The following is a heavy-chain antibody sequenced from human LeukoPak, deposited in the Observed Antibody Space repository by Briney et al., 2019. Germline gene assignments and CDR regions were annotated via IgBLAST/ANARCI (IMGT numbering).Heavy chain of an antibody. V-gene: IGHV4-34*01. CDR2: ISHSGRT. CDR1: GLSFTGYY. J-gene: IGHJ4*02. D-gene: IGHD7-27*01. CDR3: TKTSPGVPLDI. Sequence: SETLSLTCAVSGLSFTGYYWSWIRQPPVKGPEWIGEISHSGRTSYNPSLKSRVTISLDTSKNQFSLKLSFVTAADTAVYYCTKTSPGVPLDIWGQGALVTVSS.